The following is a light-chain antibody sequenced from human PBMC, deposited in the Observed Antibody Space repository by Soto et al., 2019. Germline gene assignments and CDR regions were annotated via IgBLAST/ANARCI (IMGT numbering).Light chain of an antibody. CDR1: QSVSNNY. J-gene: IGKJ2*01. Sequence: EVVLTQSPGTLSLSPGERATLSCRASQSVSNNYFAWYQQKPGQAPRLLIFDSSDRATGIPDRFSGSRCCRKFTLTISRLEPEDFAVYYCHQYGSSPPYTFGQGTKLEIK. V-gene: IGKV3-20*01. CDR3: HQYGSSPPYT. CDR2: DSS.